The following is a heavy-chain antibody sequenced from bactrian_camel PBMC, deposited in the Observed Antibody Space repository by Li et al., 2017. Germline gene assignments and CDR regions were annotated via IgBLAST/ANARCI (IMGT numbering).Heavy chain of an antibody. V-gene: IGHV3S1*01. CDR1: GYAKSTQSRRC. CDR2: IHTGADTT. D-gene: IGHD2*01. J-gene: IGHJ4*01. CDR3: AAARISGCGSIDPADYYD. Sequence: HVQLVESGGGSVQTGGSLRLSCVASGYAKSTQSRRCMAWFRQAPGMEREGVAVIHTGADTTDYVDSVKGRFTITRDSAKNTLYLQMNNLKDEDTGMYYCAAARISGCGSIDPADYYDWGQGTQVTVS.